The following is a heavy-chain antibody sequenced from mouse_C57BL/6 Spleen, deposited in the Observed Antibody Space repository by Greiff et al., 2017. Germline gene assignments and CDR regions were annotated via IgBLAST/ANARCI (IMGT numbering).Heavy chain of an antibody. Sequence: EVKLMESGGGLVKPGGSLKLSCAASGFTFSDYGMHWVRQAPEKGLEWVAYISSGSSTIYYADTVKGRFTISRDNAKNTRFLQMTSLRSEDTAMYYSADFPWFAYWGQGTLVTVSA. CDR1: GFTFSDYG. J-gene: IGHJ3*01. CDR2: ISSGSSTI. V-gene: IGHV5-17*01. CDR3: ADFPWFAY.